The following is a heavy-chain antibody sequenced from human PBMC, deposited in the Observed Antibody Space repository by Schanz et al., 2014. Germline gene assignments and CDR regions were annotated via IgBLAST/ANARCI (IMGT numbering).Heavy chain of an antibody. J-gene: IGHJ3*02. CDR1: GYTFTSYG. Sequence: QVQLVQSGAELRKPGTSVKVSCKASGYTFTSYGINWVRQARGQGLEWVGRFIPILDVGNYAQQFQGRVTFTADKSTSTAYMELSSLRYEDTALYYCARGTMPGTFDIWGQGTMVTVSS. D-gene: IGHD2-2*01. CDR2: FIPILDVG. CDR3: ARGTMPGTFDI. V-gene: IGHV1-69*09.